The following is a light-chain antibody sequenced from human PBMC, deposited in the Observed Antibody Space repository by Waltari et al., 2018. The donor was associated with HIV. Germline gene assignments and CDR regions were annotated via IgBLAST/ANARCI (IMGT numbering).Light chain of an antibody. J-gene: IGLJ1*01. CDR2: EVT. CDR3: CSCPRSGIRYV. Sequence: QSALTQPASVSGSPGQSLTISCPGPSSNVGSDDLVSWYQQHPGEAPKLIIYEVTKRPSGVSNRFSGSKSGNTASLTISGLQAEDEADYYCCSCPRSGIRYVFGTGTKVTVL. V-gene: IGLV2-23*02. CDR1: SSNVGSDDL.